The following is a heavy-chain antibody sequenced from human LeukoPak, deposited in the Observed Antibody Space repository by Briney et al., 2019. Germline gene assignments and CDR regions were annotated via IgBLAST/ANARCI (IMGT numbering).Heavy chain of an antibody. CDR1: GFTFTNAW. V-gene: IGHV3-15*07. CDR3: STLTSRGLSDS. CDR2: IKSKADGETI. Sequence: GGSLRLSCAASGFTFTNAWMNWVRQAPGKGLEWVGRIKSKADGETIDYAAPVKGRFTFSRDDSKNMLYLQMDSLKSEDTAVYYCSTLTSRGLSDSWGQGTLVTVSS. J-gene: IGHJ4*02. D-gene: IGHD1-20*01.